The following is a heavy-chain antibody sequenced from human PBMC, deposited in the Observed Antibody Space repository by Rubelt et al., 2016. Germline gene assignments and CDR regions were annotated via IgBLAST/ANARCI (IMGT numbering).Heavy chain of an antibody. Sequence: QVQLQESGPGLVKPSQTLSLTCTVSGGSISSGAYYWTWIRQHPGKGLEWIGYIYYTGRSSHNPSLKSRITTSVDTSKDQVSRKLGSVTPADTAVYYGGRDSTSFSMDYWGQGTLVTVSS. D-gene: IGHD2-2*01. CDR1: GGSISSGAYY. J-gene: IGHJ4*02. V-gene: IGHV4-31*03. CDR2: IYYTGRS. CDR3: GRDSTSFSMDY.